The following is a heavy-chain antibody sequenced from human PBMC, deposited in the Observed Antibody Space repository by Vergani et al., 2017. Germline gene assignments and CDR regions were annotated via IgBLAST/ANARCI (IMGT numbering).Heavy chain of an antibody. Sequence: EVQLVESGGGLVKPGGSLRLSCAASGFAFSSYSMNWVRQAPGKGLEWVSSISSSSSYIYYADSVKGRFTISRDNAKNSLYLQMNSLRAEDTAVYYWARGGTTYYYYYMDVWGKGTTVTVSS. CDR3: ARGGTTYYYYYMDV. J-gene: IGHJ6*03. V-gene: IGHV3-21*01. D-gene: IGHD1-7*01. CDR1: GFAFSSYS. CDR2: ISSSSSYI.